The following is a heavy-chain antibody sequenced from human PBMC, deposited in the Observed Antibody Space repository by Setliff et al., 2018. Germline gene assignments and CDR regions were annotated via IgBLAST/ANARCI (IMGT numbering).Heavy chain of an antibody. CDR2: VYFSGYT. CDR1: GGSFSNNY. J-gene: IGHJ1*01. V-gene: IGHV4-39*07. CDR3: ARADFTMLQGVLGQ. D-gene: IGHD3-10*01. Sequence: SETLSLTCSVYGGSFSNNYWSWIRQPPGKGLEWLGSVYFSGYTYYNPCLSGRGTISIDTSKNQFSLRLTSVTAADTAVYYCARADFTMLQGVLGQWGQGTLVTVSS.